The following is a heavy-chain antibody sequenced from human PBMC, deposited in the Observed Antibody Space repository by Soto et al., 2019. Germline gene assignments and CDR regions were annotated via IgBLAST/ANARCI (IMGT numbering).Heavy chain of an antibody. J-gene: IGHJ4*02. CDR1: GGSFSGYY. CDR3: AREGSEDYVWGSYRYFDY. Sequence: QVQLQQWGAGLLKPSETLSLTCAVYGGSFSGYYWSWIRQPPGKGLEWIGEINHRGSTNYNPSLKSRVTISVDTSKNQFSLKLSSVTAADTAVYYCAREGSEDYVWGSYRYFDYWGQGTLVTVSS. CDR2: INHRGST. D-gene: IGHD3-16*02. V-gene: IGHV4-34*01.